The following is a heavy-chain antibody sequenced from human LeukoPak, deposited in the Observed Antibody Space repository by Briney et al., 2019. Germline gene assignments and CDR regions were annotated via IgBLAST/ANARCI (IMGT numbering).Heavy chain of an antibody. CDR2: IYYSGST. Sequence: SETLSLTCTVSGGSISSSSYYWGWIRQPPGKGLEWIGSIYYSGSTYYNPSLKSRVTISVDTSKNHFSLKLSSVNAADTPGYYCARQVHDYVWGSYRYICWGQGTLVTVSS. D-gene: IGHD3-16*02. CDR1: GGSISSSSYY. CDR3: ARQVHDYVWGSYRYIC. J-gene: IGHJ4*02. V-gene: IGHV4-39*01.